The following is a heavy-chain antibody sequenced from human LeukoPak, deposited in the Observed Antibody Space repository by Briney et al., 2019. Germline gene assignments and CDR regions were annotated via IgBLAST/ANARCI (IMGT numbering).Heavy chain of an antibody. V-gene: IGHV4-38-2*01. J-gene: IGHJ4*02. D-gene: IGHD6-6*01. Sequence: PSETLSLTGAVPGYSISSGYYWGWIRQPPGKGLEWIGSIYHSGSTYYNPSLKSRVTISVDTSKNQFSLKLSSVTAADTAVYYCARRSIPFDYWGQGTLVTVSS. CDR1: GYSISSGYY. CDR2: IYHSGST. CDR3: ARRSIPFDY.